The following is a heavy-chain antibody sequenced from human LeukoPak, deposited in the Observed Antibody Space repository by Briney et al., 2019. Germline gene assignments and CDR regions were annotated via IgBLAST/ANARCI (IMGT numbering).Heavy chain of an antibody. CDR3: ARDKFPLVGASGDDAFDI. J-gene: IGHJ3*02. Sequence: PSETLSLTCTVSGDSISRTNNFWTWIRQPAGKGLEWIGRVCSSGSTDYSSSLKSRVTISVDTSKNQFSLQLNSVTAADTAVYYCARDKFPLVGASGDDAFDIWGQGTMVSVSS. V-gene: IGHV4-61*02. CDR2: VCSSGST. D-gene: IGHD1-26*01. CDR1: GDSISRTNNF.